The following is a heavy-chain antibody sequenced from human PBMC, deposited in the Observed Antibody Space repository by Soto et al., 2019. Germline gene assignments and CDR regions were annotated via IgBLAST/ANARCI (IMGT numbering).Heavy chain of an antibody. CDR2: IIPIFGTA. D-gene: IGHD3-3*01. J-gene: IGHJ4*02. CDR1: GGTLSSYA. Sequence: PGKVFCKASGGTLSSYAKSWLQQEPGHGVQWKGGIIPIFGTANYAQKFQGRVTITADESTSTAYMELSSLRSEDTAVYYCARGGRITIFGVLNYWGQGTLVTVSS. CDR3: ARGGRITIFGVLNY. V-gene: IGHV1-69*13.